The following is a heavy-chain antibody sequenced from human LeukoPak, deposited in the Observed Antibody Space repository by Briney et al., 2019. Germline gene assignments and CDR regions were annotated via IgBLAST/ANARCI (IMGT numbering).Heavy chain of an antibody. CDR2: ISSSSSYI. CDR3: ARSRDGYPYDAFDI. D-gene: IGHD5-24*01. J-gene: IGHJ3*02. V-gene: IGHV3-21*01. CDR1: GFTFSSYS. Sequence: GGSLRLSCAASGFTFSSYSMNWVRQAPGKGLEWVSSISSSSSYIYYADSVKGRFTIPRDNAKNSLYLQMNSLRAEDTAVYYCARSRDGYPYDAFDIWGQGTMDTVSS.